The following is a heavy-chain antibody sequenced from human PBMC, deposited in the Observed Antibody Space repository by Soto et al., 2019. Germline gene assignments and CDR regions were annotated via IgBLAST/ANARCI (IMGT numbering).Heavy chain of an antibody. D-gene: IGHD3-16*01. CDR3: ARMRGLGEISPYLDY. CDR2: IYYSGRT. Sequence: QVQLQESGPGLVKPSETLSLTCSISGGSISDYQWNWIRQPPGKGLEWIGYIYYSGRTNYNPSLKSRLTISLDTSTRKFSLRLRSVTAADKAVYYCARMRGLGEISPYLDYWGQGALVTVSS. V-gene: IGHV4-59*01. J-gene: IGHJ4*02. CDR1: GGSISDYQ.